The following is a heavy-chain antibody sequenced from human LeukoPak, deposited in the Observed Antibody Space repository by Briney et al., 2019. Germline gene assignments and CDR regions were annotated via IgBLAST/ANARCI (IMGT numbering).Heavy chain of an antibody. D-gene: IGHD1-26*01. CDR3: AGEGGSYYERFDY. J-gene: IGHJ4*02. V-gene: IGHV4-59*01. CDR1: GGSISSYY. CDR2: IYYSGST. Sequence: SETLSLTCTVSGGSISSYYWSWIRQPPGKGLEWIGYIYYSGSTNYNPSLKSRVTISVDTSKNQFSLKLSSVTAADTAVYYCAGEGGSYYERFDYWGQGTLVTVSS.